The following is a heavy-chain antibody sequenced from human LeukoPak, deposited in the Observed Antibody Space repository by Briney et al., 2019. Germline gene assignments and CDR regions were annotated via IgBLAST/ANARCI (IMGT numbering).Heavy chain of an antibody. V-gene: IGHV3-30*04. D-gene: IGHD5-24*01. Sequence: GGSLRLSCAASGFTFSSYAMSWVRQAPGRGLEWVGVISYDGSDKYYADSVKGRFTISRDNSKNTLYLQMNSLRVEDTAVYYCARGGTEIYYYYYGMDVWGQGTTVTVSS. CDR3: ARGGTEIYYYYYGMDV. CDR2: ISYDGSDK. CDR1: GFTFSSYA. J-gene: IGHJ6*02.